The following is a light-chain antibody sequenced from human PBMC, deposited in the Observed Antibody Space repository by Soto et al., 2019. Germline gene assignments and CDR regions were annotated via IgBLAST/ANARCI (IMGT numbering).Light chain of an antibody. CDR2: DSN. V-gene: IGLV1-51*01. J-gene: IGLJ1*01. CDR1: SSNIGNNY. Sequence: QSVLTQPPSVSAAPGQKVTISCSGSSSNIGNNYVSWYQQLPGTAPKLLIYDSNKRPSGVSNRFSGSKSGNTASLTISGLQAEDEADYYCSSYTSSSIDYVFGTGTKLTVL. CDR3: SSYTSSSIDYV.